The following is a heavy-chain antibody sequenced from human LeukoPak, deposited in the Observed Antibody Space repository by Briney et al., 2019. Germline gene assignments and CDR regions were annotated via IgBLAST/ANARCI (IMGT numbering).Heavy chain of an antibody. D-gene: IGHD4-17*01. CDR3: ARDYADYIGYFFFDY. CDR2: VSGGGETT. Sequence: GGSLRLSCAASGFTFNNYAMNWVRQAPGKGLEWVSSVSGGGETTYYADSAKGRFTISRDNSQNTLYLQMNSLRAEDTAVYYCARDYADYIGYFFFDYWGQGTLVTVSS. J-gene: IGHJ4*02. CDR1: GFTFNNYA. V-gene: IGHV3-23*01.